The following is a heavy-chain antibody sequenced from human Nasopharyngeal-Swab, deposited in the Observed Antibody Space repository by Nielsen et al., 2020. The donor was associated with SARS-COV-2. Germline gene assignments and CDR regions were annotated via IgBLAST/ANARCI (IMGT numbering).Heavy chain of an antibody. Sequence: GESLKISCAASGFSVSSNNMSWVRQAPGKGLEWVSIIYTGGSTYYADYVKGRFTIFRDSSRNTLYLQMNSRTAEDTAVYYCARVLDGYNGFDYWGQGTLVTVSS. D-gene: IGHD5-24*01. V-gene: IGHV3-53*01. J-gene: IGHJ4*02. CDR2: IYTGGST. CDR3: ARVLDGYNGFDY. CDR1: GFSVSSNN.